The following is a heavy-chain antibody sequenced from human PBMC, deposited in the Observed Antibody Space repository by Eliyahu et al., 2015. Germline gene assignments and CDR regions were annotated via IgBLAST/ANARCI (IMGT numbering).Heavy chain of an antibody. J-gene: IGHJ4*02. V-gene: IGHV5-51*01. D-gene: IGHD3-16*01. CDR3: ARHRGTTAPFED. Sequence: EVQLVQSGAEVKKPGESLKXSCXDSGYSFTNYWIGWVRQXPGKGLXWXGIXYPTDSDTKYRPSLQGQVTISADKSISTAYLQWXSLKASDTAMYYCARHRGTTAPFEDWGQGTLVTVSS. CDR2: XYPTDSDT. CDR1: GYSFTNYW.